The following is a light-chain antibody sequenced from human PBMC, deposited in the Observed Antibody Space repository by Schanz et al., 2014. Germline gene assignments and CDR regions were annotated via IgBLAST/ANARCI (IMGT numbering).Light chain of an antibody. Sequence: QSVLTQSPSASASLGASVKLTCTLSSGHSSYDIAWHQQQSEKGPRYLMKLNSDGSHKKGDGIPDRFSGSSSGAERYLTISSLQSEDEADYYCQTWGTGIRVFGGGTKLTVL. V-gene: IGLV4-69*01. CDR2: LNSDGSH. CDR3: QTWGTGIRV. CDR1: SGHSSYD. J-gene: IGLJ3*02.